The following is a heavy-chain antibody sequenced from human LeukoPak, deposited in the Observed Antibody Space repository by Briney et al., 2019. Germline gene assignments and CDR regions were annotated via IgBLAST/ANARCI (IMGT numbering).Heavy chain of an antibody. J-gene: IGHJ3*02. CDR3: ARVLVLDAFDI. CDR1: GGSFSGYY. Sequence: SETLSLTCAVYGGSFSGYYWSWIRQPPGKGLERIGEINHSGSTNYNPSLKSRVTISVDTSKNQFSLKLSSVTAADTAVYYCARVLVLDAFDIWGQGTMVTVSS. D-gene: IGHD3/OR15-3a*01. CDR2: INHSGST. V-gene: IGHV4-34*01.